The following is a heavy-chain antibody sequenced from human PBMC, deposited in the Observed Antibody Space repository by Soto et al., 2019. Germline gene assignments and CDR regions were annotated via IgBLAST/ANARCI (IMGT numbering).Heavy chain of an antibody. CDR2: IYYSGST. Sequence: QLQLQESGPGLVKPSETLSLTCTVSGGSISSSSYYWGWIRQPPGKGLEWIGSIYYSGSTYYNPSLKSRVTTTVDTSKSQVSLKLSSVTAADTAVYYCTWLTETLLYYFDYWGQGTLVTVSS. V-gene: IGHV4-39*01. D-gene: IGHD3-22*01. CDR3: TWLTETLLYYFDY. CDR1: GGSISSSSYY. J-gene: IGHJ4*02.